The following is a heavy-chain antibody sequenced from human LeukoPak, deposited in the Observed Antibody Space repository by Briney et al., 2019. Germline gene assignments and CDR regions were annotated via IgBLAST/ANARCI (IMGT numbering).Heavy chain of an antibody. CDR3: ARDIVVVVAATKYNWFDP. CDR2: INPNSGGT. J-gene: IGHJ5*02. D-gene: IGHD2-15*01. CDR1: GYTFTGYY. V-gene: IGHV1-2*02. Sequence: ASVKVSCKASGYTFTGYYMHWVRQAPGQGLEWMGWINPNSGGTNYAQKFQGRVTITRDTSASTAYMELSSLRSEDTAVYYCARDIVVVVAATKYNWFDPWGQGTLVTVSS.